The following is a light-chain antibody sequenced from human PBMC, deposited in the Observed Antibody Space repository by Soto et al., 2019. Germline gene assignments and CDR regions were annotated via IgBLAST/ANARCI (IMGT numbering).Light chain of an antibody. CDR1: SSDVGSYNL. CDR3: CSYAGSSTFYV. V-gene: IGLV2-23*01. Sequence: QSVLTQPAPVSGSPGQSITISCTGTSSDVGSYNLVSWYQQHPGKAPKLMIYEGSKRPSGVSNRFSGSKSGNTASLTISGLQAEDEADYYCCSYAGSSTFYVFGTGTKVT. J-gene: IGLJ1*01. CDR2: EGS.